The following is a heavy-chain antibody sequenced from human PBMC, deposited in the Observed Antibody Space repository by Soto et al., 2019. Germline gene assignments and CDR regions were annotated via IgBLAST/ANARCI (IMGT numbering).Heavy chain of an antibody. CDR3: AQRHMVGLADYFDS. CDR2: ISGSGGGI. Sequence: EVQLLESGGGLVQPGGSLRLSCAASGFTFSRHAMSWVRQAPGKGLEWVSVISGSGGGIYYAGSVKGRFTIYRDNSKNMLYLQMNSLRAEDTAIYACAQRHMVGLADYFDSWGQGTLVTVSS. CDR1: GFTFSRHA. V-gene: IGHV3-23*01. D-gene: IGHD1-26*01. J-gene: IGHJ4*02.